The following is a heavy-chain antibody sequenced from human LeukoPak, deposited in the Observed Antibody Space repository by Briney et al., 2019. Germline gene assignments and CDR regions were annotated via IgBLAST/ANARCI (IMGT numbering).Heavy chain of an antibody. CDR2: INHSGST. J-gene: IGHJ3*02. CDR1: GGSFSGYY. CDR3: ARKRTGVRAFDI. Sequence: SETLSLTCAVYGGSFSGYYWSWIRQPPGKGLEWIGEINHSGSTNYNPSLKSRVTISVDTSKNQFSLKLSSVTAADTAVYYCARKRTGVRAFDIWGQGTMVTVSS. V-gene: IGHV4-34*01. D-gene: IGHD3/OR15-3a*01.